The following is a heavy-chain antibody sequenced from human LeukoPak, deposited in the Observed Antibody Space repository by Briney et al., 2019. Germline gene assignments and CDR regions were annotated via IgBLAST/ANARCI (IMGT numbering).Heavy chain of an antibody. CDR1: GGSISSYY. J-gene: IGHJ4*02. V-gene: IGHV4-59*04. CDR3: ARFSPRALGNYFDY. CDR2: IYHRGST. D-gene: IGHD3-16*01. Sequence: PSETLSLTCTVSGGSISSYYWSWIRQPPGKGLEWIGYIYHRGSTYYNPSLKSRVTMSLDRSNNQFSLNLSSVTAADTAVYYCARFSPRALGNYFDYWGQGTLVTVSS.